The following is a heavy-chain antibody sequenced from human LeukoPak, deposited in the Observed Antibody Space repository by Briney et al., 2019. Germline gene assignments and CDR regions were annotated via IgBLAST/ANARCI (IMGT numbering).Heavy chain of an antibody. CDR1: GASISSYS. CDR3: SRVEMLRITFDY. CDR2: IYASGST. J-gene: IGHJ4*02. D-gene: IGHD3-10*01. Sequence: SETLSLTCTVSGASISSYSWSWIRQPAGKGLEWIGRIYASGSTNYNPSLKSRVTMSVDTSKNQFSLKLRSVTAADTAVYYCSRVEMLRITFDYWGQGTLVTVSS. V-gene: IGHV4-4*07.